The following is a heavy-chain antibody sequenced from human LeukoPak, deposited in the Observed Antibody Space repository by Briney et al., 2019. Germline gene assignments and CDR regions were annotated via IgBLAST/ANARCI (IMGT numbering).Heavy chain of an antibody. CDR2: INPKSGGA. Sequence: ASVKVSCKAYGYTFSDYYMPWVRQAPGQGLEWMGWINPKSGGANFAEKFQGRVTMTRDTSIRTVYMELSRVTYDDTAVYYCARGVGTSWFDPWGQGTLVTVSS. CDR1: GYTFSDYY. J-gene: IGHJ5*02. CDR3: ARGVGTSWFDP. V-gene: IGHV1-2*02. D-gene: IGHD2-2*01.